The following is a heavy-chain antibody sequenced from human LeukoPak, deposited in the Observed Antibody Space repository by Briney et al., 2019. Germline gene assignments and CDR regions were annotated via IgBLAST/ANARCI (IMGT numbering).Heavy chain of an antibody. Sequence: SETLSLTCTVSGYSISSAYYWGWIRQPPGKGLEWIGSIYHSGSAYYNPSLKSRVTISVDTSKNQFSLKLSSVTAADTALYYCAKHYMGSSYNHGLDCWGQGTLVTVSS. CDR2: IYHSGSA. CDR3: AKHYMGSSYNHGLDC. J-gene: IGHJ4*02. CDR1: GYSISSAYY. D-gene: IGHD3-10*01. V-gene: IGHV4-38-2*02.